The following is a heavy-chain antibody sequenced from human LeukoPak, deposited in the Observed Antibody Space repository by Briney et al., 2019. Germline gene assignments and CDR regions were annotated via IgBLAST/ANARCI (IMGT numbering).Heavy chain of an antibody. V-gene: IGHV3-21*01. Sequence: GGSLRLSCAASGFTFSSYSMNWVRQAPGKGLEWVASISSSSSYIYYADSVKGRFTISRDNAKNSLYMQMNSLRAEDTAVYYCARDPSSSSGWYYYMDVWGKGNTVTVSS. J-gene: IGHJ6*03. CDR1: GFTFSSYS. CDR3: ARDPSSSSGWYYYMDV. D-gene: IGHD6-19*01. CDR2: ISSSSSYI.